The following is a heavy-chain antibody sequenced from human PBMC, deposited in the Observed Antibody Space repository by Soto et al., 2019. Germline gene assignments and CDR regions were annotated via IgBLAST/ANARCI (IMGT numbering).Heavy chain of an antibody. Sequence: QLQLQESGPGLVKPSETLSLTCTVSGVSISTSNYYWGWIRQPPGKGLEWIGSISYSGSTYYKSSLKSRVTISVDTSKNQFYLKLSSVTAPDTAVYYCARHRPGIAAAGDPFDYWGQGTLVTVSS. CDR1: GVSISTSNYY. CDR2: ISYSGST. V-gene: IGHV4-39*01. J-gene: IGHJ4*02. CDR3: ARHRPGIAAAGDPFDY. D-gene: IGHD6-13*01.